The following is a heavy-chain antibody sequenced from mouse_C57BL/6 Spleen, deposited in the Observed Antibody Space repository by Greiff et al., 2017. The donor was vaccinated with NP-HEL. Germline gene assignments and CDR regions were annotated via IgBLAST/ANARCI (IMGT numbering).Heavy chain of an antibody. CDR2: IYPGSGST. Sequence: VQLQQPGAELVKPGASVKMSCKASGYTFTSYWITWVKQRPGHGLEWIGDIYPGSGSTNYNEKFKSKATLTVDTSSSTAYMQLSSLTSEDSAVYYWAREAIYYGYDRYFDVWGTGTTVTVSS. CDR1: GYTFTSYW. J-gene: IGHJ1*03. V-gene: IGHV1-55*01. D-gene: IGHD2-2*01. CDR3: AREAIYYGYDRYFDV.